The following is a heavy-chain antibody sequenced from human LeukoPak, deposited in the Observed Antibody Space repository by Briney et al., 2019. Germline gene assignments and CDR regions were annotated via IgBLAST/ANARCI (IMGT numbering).Heavy chain of an antibody. CDR3: ARRNDFGI. CDR1: GASIRSYY. Sequence: SETLSLTCTVSGASIRSYYWSWIRQPPGRGLEWIGYMYNSGGTYYYNPSLKSRVTISVDTSKDQFSLKLNSVTAADTAVYYCARRNDFGIWGQGTMVTVSS. CDR2: MYNSGGTY. V-gene: IGHV4-59*08. J-gene: IGHJ3*02.